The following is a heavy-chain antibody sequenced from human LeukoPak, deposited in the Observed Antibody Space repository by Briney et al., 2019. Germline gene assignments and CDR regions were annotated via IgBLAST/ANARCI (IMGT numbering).Heavy chain of an antibody. Sequence: SETLSLTCAVHGGSLSGFYWSWIRQPPGKGLEWIGEINHSGTTNYNPSLKSRVTIYVDTSKNHVSLDLASVTAADTAVYYCARASSFDKTTRWNPAYFGPWGPGSLVTVAS. J-gene: IGHJ5*02. CDR1: GGSLSGFY. CDR2: INHSGTT. D-gene: IGHD1-1*01. CDR3: ARASSFDKTTRWNPAYFGP. V-gene: IGHV4-34*01.